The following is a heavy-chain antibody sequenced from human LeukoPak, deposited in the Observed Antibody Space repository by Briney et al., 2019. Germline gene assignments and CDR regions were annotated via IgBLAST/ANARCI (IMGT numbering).Heavy chain of an antibody. D-gene: IGHD2-2*01. CDR1: GFTFSSYS. Sequence: PGGSLRLSCAASGFTFSSYSMNWVRQAPGKGLEWVSSISSDSDYIFYADSVKGRFTISRDNAKNSLSLQMNSLRAEDTAVYYCARSVPVPTASDWFDPWGQGTLVTVSS. V-gene: IGHV3-21*01. CDR3: ARSVPVPTASDWFDP. J-gene: IGHJ5*02. CDR2: ISSDSDYI.